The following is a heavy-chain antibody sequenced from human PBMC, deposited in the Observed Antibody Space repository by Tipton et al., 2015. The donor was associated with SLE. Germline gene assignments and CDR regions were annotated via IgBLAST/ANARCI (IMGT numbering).Heavy chain of an antibody. D-gene: IGHD4-17*01. J-gene: IGHJ4*02. CDR1: GYTFTTYY. CDR3: ARPSDYSDLRH. CDR2: FDPSGGSA. Sequence: QSGAEVKKPGASVKVSCKASGYTFTTYYIHWVRQAPGQGLEWMGIFDPSGGSANYAQRFQGRLTMTGDTSTGTVYMELSSLRSEDTAVYYCARPSDYSDLRHWGQGTLVTVSS. V-gene: IGHV1-46*01.